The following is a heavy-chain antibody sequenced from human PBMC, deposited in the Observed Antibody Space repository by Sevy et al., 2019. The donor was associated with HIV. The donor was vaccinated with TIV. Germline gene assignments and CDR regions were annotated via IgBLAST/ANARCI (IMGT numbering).Heavy chain of an antibody. CDR3: AKTLQKLPFHPHYFDY. Sequence: GGSLRLSCAASGFTFSDYYMTWIRQAPGKGLEWVSYITGSSSAIYYADSVKGRFTISRDVSKSTLYLQMNSLTAEDTAMFYCAKTLQKLPFHPHYFDYWGQGTLVTVSS. D-gene: IGHD2-21*02. J-gene: IGHJ4*02. V-gene: IGHV3-11*01. CDR2: ITGSSSAI. CDR1: GFTFSDYY.